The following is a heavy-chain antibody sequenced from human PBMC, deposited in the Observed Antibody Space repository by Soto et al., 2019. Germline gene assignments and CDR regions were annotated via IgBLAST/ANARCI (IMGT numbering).Heavy chain of an antibody. CDR3: ARGLGYDSNGRFLAAFDV. J-gene: IGHJ3*01. CDR2: IFHTGTT. V-gene: IGHV4-31*03. D-gene: IGHD3-22*01. Sequence: QVQLQESGPGLAKPSQTLSLTCTVSGASLSSGGYYWTWIRQVPGKALEWIGYIFHTGTTFYNPSPKSRVVMSIEKSDNQFSLNLRSVTAADTTVYYCARGLGYDSNGRFLAAFDVWGQGTMVTVSS. CDR1: GASLSSGGYY.